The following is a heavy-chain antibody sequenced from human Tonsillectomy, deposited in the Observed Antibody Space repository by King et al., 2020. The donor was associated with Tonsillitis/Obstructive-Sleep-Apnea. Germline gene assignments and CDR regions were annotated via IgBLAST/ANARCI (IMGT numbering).Heavy chain of an antibody. CDR3: AKGGYDFWSALDY. V-gene: IGHV3-23*04. CDR1: GVTFSSYA. D-gene: IGHD3-3*01. J-gene: IGHJ4*02. CDR2: ISGSAGST. Sequence: VQLVESGGGLVQPGGSLRLSCAASGVTFSSYAMSWVRQAPGKGLEWVSIISGSAGSTYADSVKGRFTISRDNSKNTLYLQMSSLRADDTAVYYCAKGGYDFWSALDYWGQGTLVTVAS.